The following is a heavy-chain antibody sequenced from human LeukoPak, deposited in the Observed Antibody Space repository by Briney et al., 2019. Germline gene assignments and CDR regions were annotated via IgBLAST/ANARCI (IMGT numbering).Heavy chain of an antibody. CDR3: ARTNAFGN. J-gene: IGHJ3*02. CDR1: GGSISGDY. Sequence: SETLSLTCTVSGGSISGDYWNWIRQPPGKGLEWIGYIYYTGTTDYSPSLKSRVTISLDMSKNQFSLKLRSVTAADTAVYYCARTNAFGNRGQGTMVTVSS. V-gene: IGHV4-59*01. CDR2: IYYTGTT.